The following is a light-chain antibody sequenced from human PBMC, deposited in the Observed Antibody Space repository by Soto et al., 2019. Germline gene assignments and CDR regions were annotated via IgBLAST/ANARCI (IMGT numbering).Light chain of an antibody. CDR2: DVT. CDR3: SSYTSSSTLGV. CDR1: SSDVGGYDY. V-gene: IGLV2-14*03. J-gene: IGLJ1*01. Sequence: QSVLTQPASVSGSPGQSITISCAGISSDVGGYDYVSWYQHHPGKAPKLLIYDVTNRPSGVSNRFSGSKSGNTASLTISGLQAEDEADYYCSSYTSSSTLGVFGTGTKVTVL.